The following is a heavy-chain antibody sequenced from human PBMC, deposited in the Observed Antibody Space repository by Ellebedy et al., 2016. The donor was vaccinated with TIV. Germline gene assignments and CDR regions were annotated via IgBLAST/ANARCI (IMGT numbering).Heavy chain of an antibody. CDR2: IYYSGST. CDR3: ARGYSGYDLSFDY. J-gene: IGHJ4*02. D-gene: IGHD5-12*01. V-gene: IGHV4-59*01. Sequence: MPSETLSLTCTVSGGSISSYYWSWIRQPPGKGLEWIGYIYYSGSTNYNPSLKSRVTISVDTSKNQFSLKLSSVTAADTAVYYCARGYSGYDLSFDYWGQGTLVTVSS. CDR1: GGSISSYY.